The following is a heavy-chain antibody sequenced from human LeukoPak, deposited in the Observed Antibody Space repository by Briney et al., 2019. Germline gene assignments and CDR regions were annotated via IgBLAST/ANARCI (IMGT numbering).Heavy chain of an antibody. V-gene: IGHV3-23*01. CDR2: IRGGGRTT. J-gene: IGHJ3*02. D-gene: IGHD4-17*01. CDR3: ARDPNGDYIGAFEI. Sequence: GFLRLSCAASGFTFSGFAMMWLRQAPGKGLEWVSAIRGGGRTTFYADSVKGRFTISRDNSKNTLYLQMSSLRVDDTAVYYCARDPNGDYIGAFEIWGQGTVVTVSS. CDR1: GFTFSGFA.